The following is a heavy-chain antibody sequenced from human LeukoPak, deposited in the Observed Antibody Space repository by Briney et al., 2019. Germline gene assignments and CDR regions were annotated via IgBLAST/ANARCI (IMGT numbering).Heavy chain of an antibody. V-gene: IGHV3-23*01. CDR2: ISGSGGAT. J-gene: IGHJ4*02. CDR3: ARGGVDHYGSGTYYLMYYFDH. D-gene: IGHD3-10*01. CDR1: GFTFNTYG. Sequence: GGSLRLPCAASGFTFNTYGMSWVRQAPGKGLEWVSGISGSGGATYYADSVKGRFTVSRDDPHNTLYLQMNSVRAEDTAVYFCARGGVDHYGSGTYYLMYYFDHWGQGALVTVSS.